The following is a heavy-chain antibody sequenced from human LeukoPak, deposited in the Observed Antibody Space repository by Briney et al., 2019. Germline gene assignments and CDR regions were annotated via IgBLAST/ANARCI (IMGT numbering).Heavy chain of an antibody. CDR1: GYTFTSYG. CDR2: VSAYNGNT. CDR3: ARESDSSGYNWFDP. D-gene: IGHD3-22*01. Sequence: ASVKVSCKASGYTFTSYGISWVRQAPGQGLEWMGWVSAYNGNTNYAQKLQGRVTMTTDTSTSTAYMELRSLRSDDTAVYYCARESDSSGYNWFDPWGQGTLVTVSS. J-gene: IGHJ5*02. V-gene: IGHV1-18*01.